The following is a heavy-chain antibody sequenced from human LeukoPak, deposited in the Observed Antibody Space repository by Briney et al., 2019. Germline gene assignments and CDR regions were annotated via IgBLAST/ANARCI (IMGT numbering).Heavy chain of an antibody. J-gene: IGHJ4*02. CDR1: GGSISSSSYY. Sequence: SETLSLTRTVSGGSISSSSYYWGWIRQPPGKGLEWIGSIYYSGSTYYNPSLKSRVTISVDTSKNQFSLKLSSVTAADTAVYYCARTGYYDFWSGYQYPFDYWGQGTLVTVSS. V-gene: IGHV4-39*01. CDR2: IYYSGST. CDR3: ARTGYYDFWSGYQYPFDY. D-gene: IGHD3-3*01.